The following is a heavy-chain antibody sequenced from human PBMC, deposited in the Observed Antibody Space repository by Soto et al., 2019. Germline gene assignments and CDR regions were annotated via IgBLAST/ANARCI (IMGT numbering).Heavy chain of an antibody. J-gene: IGHJ6*02. V-gene: IGHV1-8*01. D-gene: IGHD5-18*01. CDR1: GYTFASYD. Sequence: ASVKVSCKASGYTFASYDINCVRQATGQGLEWMGWMNPNSGNTGYAQKFQGRVTMTRNTSISTAYMELSSLRSEDTAVYYCARGGDTAGYYYYGMDVWGQGTTVTVSS. CDR2: MNPNSGNT. CDR3: ARGGDTAGYYYYGMDV.